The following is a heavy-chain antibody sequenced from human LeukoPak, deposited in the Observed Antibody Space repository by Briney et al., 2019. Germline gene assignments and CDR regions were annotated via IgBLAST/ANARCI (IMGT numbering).Heavy chain of an antibody. CDR3: ARESYRGSYLDV. J-gene: IGHJ6*02. D-gene: IGHD1-26*01. CDR2: INSDGIST. Sequence: GGSLRLSCAASGFTFSSYWMYWVRQAPGKGLEWVSRINSDGISTSYADFVKGRFTISRDNAKNTLYLQMNSLRVEDTAVYYCARESYRGSYLDVWGQGTTVTVSS. V-gene: IGHV3-74*01. CDR1: GFTFSSYW.